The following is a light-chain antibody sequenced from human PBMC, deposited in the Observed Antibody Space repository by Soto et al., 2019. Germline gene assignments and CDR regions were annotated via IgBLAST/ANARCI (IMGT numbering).Light chain of an antibody. CDR2: GAS. J-gene: IGKJ4*01. Sequence: TQSPAILSVSPGERATLSCRASQSVSSSYLAWYQQKPGQAPRLLIYGASSRATGIPDRFSGSGSGTDFTLTISRLEPEDFAVYYCQQYGSSALTFGGGTKVDIK. CDR3: QQYGSSALT. CDR1: QSVSSSY. V-gene: IGKV3-20*01.